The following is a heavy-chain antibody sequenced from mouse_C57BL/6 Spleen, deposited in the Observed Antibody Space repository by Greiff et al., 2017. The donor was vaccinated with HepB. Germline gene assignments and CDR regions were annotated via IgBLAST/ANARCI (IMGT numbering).Heavy chain of an antibody. D-gene: IGHD2-4*01. Sequence: QVQLQQPGAELVKPGASVKLSCKASGYTFTSYWMHWVKQRPGQGLEWIGMIHPNSGSTNYNEKFKSKATLTVDKSSSTAYMQLSSLTSEDTAVYYCTTWGGLPFAYWGQGTLVTVSA. V-gene: IGHV1-64*01. CDR2: IHPNSGST. J-gene: IGHJ3*01. CDR3: TTWGGLPFAY. CDR1: GYTFTSYW.